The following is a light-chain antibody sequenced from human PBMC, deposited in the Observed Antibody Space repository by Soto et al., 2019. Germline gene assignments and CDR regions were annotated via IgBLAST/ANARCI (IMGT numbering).Light chain of an antibody. V-gene: IGLV2-8*01. CDR2: EVT. Sequence: QSVLTQPPSASGSPGESVTISCTGTSCDIGGYDYVSWYQQHPGKAPKLMIYEVTKRPLGVPDRFSGSKSGNTASLTVSGVQAEDEDNYYCWSYAGRKNPYVF. CDR3: WSYAGRKNPYV. J-gene: IGLJ1*01. CDR1: SCDIGGYDY.